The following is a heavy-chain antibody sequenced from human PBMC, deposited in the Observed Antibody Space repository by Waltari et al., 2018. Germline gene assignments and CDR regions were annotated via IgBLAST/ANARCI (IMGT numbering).Heavy chain of an antibody. CDR3: ARYPAAMLYYYYGMDV. CDR1: GYTFTGYY. Sequence: QVQLVQSGAEVKKPGASVKVSCKASGYTFTGYYMHWVRQAPGQGIEWKGRINPNIGGTNYAQKFQGRITMTRDTSISTAYMELSRLRSDDTAVYYCARYPAAMLYYYYGMDVWGQGTTVTVSS. D-gene: IGHD2-2*01. J-gene: IGHJ6*02. V-gene: IGHV1-2*06. CDR2: INPNIGGT.